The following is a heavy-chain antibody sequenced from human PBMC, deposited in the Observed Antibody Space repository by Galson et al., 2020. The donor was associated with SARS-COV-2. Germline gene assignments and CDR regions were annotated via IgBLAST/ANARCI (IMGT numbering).Heavy chain of an antibody. Sequence: ASETLSLTCTVSGGSISSSYWSWIRQPPGKGLEWIGNIYHSGSTNYNPSLKSRVIISVDTSKKQFYLKVNSVTAADTAVYYCARVFESSYWTRHFAYWGQGTLVTVSS. CDR1: GGSISSSY. V-gene: IGHV4-59*01. D-gene: IGHD2-15*01. CDR2: IYHSGST. CDR3: ARVFESSYWTRHFAY. J-gene: IGHJ4*02.